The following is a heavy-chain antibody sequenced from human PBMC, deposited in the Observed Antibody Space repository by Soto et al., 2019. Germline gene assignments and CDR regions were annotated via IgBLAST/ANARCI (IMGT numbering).Heavy chain of an antibody. CDR2: IYYSGST. D-gene: IGHD3-16*01. V-gene: IGHV4-31*03. Sequence: LSLTCTVSGGCISSGGYYWSWIRQHPGKGLKWIGYIYYSGSTYYNPSLKSRVTISVDTSKNQFSLKLSSVTAADTAVYYCALRLGDPGRLYFDYWGQGTLVTVSS. CDR3: ALRLGDPGRLYFDY. CDR1: GGCISSGGYY. J-gene: IGHJ4*02.